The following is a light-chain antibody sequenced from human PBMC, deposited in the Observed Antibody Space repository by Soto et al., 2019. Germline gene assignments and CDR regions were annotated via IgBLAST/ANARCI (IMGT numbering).Light chain of an antibody. V-gene: IGLV1-44*01. J-gene: IGLJ3*02. CDR3: AVWDDSLSGLV. Sequence: QSVVTQPLSASGTPGQRVTISCSARSSNVGGNTVSWYQQLPGAAPRLFIFNSDQRPPGVPDRFSASKSGTSASLAISGLQSEDEAEYFCAVWDDSLSGLVFGGGTKVTVL. CDR1: SSNVGGNT. CDR2: NSD.